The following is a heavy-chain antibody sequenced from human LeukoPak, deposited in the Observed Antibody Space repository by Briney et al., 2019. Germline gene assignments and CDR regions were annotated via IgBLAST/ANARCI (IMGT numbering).Heavy chain of an antibody. D-gene: IGHD6-13*01. V-gene: IGHV4-59*01. Sequence: SETLSLTCTVSGGSISSYYWSWIRQPPGKGLGWIGYIYYSGSTNYNPSLKSRVTISVDTSKNQFSLKLSSVTAADTAVYYCARTYIAAAGTNFDYWGQGTLVTVSS. CDR3: ARTYIAAAGTNFDY. CDR2: IYYSGST. J-gene: IGHJ4*02. CDR1: GGSISSYY.